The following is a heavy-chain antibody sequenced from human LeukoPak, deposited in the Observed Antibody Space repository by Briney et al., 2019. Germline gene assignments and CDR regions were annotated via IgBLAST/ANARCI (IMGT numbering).Heavy chain of an antibody. Sequence: SETLSLTCTVSGGSISSYYWSWIRQPPGKGLEWIGYIYYSGSTNYNPSLRSRVTISVDTSKNQFSLKLSSVTAADTAVYYCARFGGRYSYGTGLDYWGQGTLVTVSS. CDR2: IYYSGST. D-gene: IGHD5-18*01. CDR3: ARFGGRYSYGTGLDY. V-gene: IGHV4-59*01. J-gene: IGHJ4*02. CDR1: GGSISSYY.